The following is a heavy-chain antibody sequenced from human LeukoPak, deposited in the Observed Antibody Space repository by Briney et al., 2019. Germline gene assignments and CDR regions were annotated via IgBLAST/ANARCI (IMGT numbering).Heavy chain of an antibody. CDR1: GYTFTGYY. V-gene: IGHV1-2*02. CDR3: ARNIVVVPAARSRLDP. J-gene: IGHJ5*02. Sequence: ASVKVSCKASGYTFTGYYMHWVRQAPGQGLEWMGWINPNSGGTNYAQKFQGRVTMTRDTSISTAYMELSRLRSDDTAVYYCARNIVVVPAARSRLDPWGQGTLVTVSS. D-gene: IGHD2-2*01. CDR2: INPNSGGT.